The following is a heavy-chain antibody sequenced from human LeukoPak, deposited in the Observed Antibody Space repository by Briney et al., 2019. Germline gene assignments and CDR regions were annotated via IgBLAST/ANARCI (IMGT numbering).Heavy chain of an antibody. CDR3: AKVNVAGYSSGWPYFDY. CDR2: ISGSGGST. J-gene: IGHJ4*02. D-gene: IGHD6-19*01. CDR1: GFTFSSYA. Sequence: GGSLRLSCAASGFTFSSYAMSWVRQAPGKGLEWASAISGSGGSTYYADSVKGRFTISRDNSKNTLYLQMNSLRAEDTAVYYCAKVNVAGYSSGWPYFDYWGQGTLVTVSS. V-gene: IGHV3-23*01.